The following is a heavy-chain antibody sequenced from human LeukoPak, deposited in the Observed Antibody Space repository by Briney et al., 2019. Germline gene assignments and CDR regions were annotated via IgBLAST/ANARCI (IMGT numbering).Heavy chain of an antibody. Sequence: GGSLRLSCAASGFSFSNYNVNWVRQAPGKGLEWVSFISSSSSYIYYADSVRGRFTISRDNAKNSLYLQMNSLRAEDTAVYYCARGGSSGYYPDYWGQGTLVTVSS. CDR3: ARGGSSGYYPDY. CDR2: ISSSSSYI. CDR1: GFSFSNYN. J-gene: IGHJ4*02. V-gene: IGHV3-21*01. D-gene: IGHD3-22*01.